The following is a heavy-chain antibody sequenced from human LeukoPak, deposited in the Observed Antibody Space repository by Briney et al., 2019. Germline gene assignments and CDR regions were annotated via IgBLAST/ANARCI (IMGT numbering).Heavy chain of an antibody. J-gene: IGHJ4*02. D-gene: IGHD5-12*01. CDR2: IRYDGSNK. CDR3: AKAQKYSASGIDY. Sequence: PGGSLRLSCAASGFTFSDYGMHWVRQAPGKGLEWVTFIRYDGSNKYYADSVKGRFAISRDNSKNTLYLQMNSLRAEDTAVYSCAKAQKYSASGIDYWGQGTLVTVSS. CDR1: GFTFSDYG. V-gene: IGHV3-30*02.